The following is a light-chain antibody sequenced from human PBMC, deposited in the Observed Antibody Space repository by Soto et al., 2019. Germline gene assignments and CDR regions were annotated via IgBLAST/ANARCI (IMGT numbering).Light chain of an antibody. CDR2: GAS. V-gene: IGKV3-20*01. J-gene: IGKJ2*01. Sequence: EIVLTQSPGTLSLSPGERATLSCRASQSVSSSYLGWYQQKPGQVPRLLIYGASSSATGIPDRFSGSGSGTDFTLTISRLEPEDFAVYYCQQYGSSPYTFGQGTKLEIK. CDR3: QQYGSSPYT. CDR1: QSVSSSY.